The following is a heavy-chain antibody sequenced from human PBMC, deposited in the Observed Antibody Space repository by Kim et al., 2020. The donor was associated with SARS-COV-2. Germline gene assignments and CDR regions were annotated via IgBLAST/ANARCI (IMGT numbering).Heavy chain of an antibody. V-gene: IGHV1-18*01. J-gene: IGHJ5*02. Sequence: ASVKVSCKASGYTFTSYGISWVRQAPGQGLEWMGWISAYNGNTNYAQKLQGRVTMTTDTSTSTAYMELRSLRSDDTAVYYCARDPQKYYYGSGSPSNWFDPWGQGTLVTVSS. D-gene: IGHD3-10*01. CDR3: ARDPQKYYYGSGSPSNWFDP. CDR2: ISAYNGNT. CDR1: GYTFTSYG.